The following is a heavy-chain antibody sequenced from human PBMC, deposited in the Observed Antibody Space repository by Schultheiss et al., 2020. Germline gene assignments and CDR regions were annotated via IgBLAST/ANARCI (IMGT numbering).Heavy chain of an antibody. CDR1: GYTFTSYD. CDR2: MNPNSGNT. V-gene: IGHV1-8*01. D-gene: IGHD2-2*01. Sequence: ASVKVSCKASGYTFTSYDINWVRQATGQGLEWMGWMNPNSGNTGYAQKFQGRVTMTRNTSISTAYMELSSLRSEDTAVYYCARERYCSSTSCYRALTNWFDPWGQGTLGTVSS. CDR3: ARERYCSSTSCYRALTNWFDP. J-gene: IGHJ5*02.